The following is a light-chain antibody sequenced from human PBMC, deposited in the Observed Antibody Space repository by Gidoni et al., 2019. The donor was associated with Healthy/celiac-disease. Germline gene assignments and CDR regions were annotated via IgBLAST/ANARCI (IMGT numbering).Light chain of an antibody. V-gene: IGLV6-57*03. Sequence: NFMLTQPHSVSESPGMTVTISCTRRSGSIASNSVQWYPQRPGSAPTTVIYEDNQKPSGVPDRFSGSIDSSSNSASLTISGLKTEDEADYYCQSYDSSNHDVVFGGGTKLTVL. CDR1: SGSIASNS. CDR3: QSYDSSNHDVV. J-gene: IGLJ2*01. CDR2: EDN.